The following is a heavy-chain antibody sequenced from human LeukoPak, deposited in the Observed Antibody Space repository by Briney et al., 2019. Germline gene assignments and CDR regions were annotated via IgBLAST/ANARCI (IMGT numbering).Heavy chain of an antibody. CDR2: IRNDGSNK. CDR3: AKDSDFWSGYYIDY. CDR1: GFTFSGYG. J-gene: IGHJ4*02. D-gene: IGHD3-3*01. Sequence: PGGSLSLSCAASGFTFSGYGMHWVRQAPGQGLEWVAFIRNDGSNKDYADSVKGRFTISRANSKNALYLQMNSLRADDTAVYYCAKDSDFWSGYYIDYWGQGTLVTVSS. V-gene: IGHV3-30*02.